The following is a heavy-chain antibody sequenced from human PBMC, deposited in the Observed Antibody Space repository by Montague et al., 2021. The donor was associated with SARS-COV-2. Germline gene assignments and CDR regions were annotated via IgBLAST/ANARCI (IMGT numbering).Heavy chain of an antibody. CDR3: ARAQNTCFIANCVNYFDI. Sequence: SETLSLTCAVYTEAFNGYYWTWIRQPPGKGLEWIGEVSHPGSAKYNPSLKSRVTISVDTYRKQVSLRLTSVTAADTAVYYCARAQNTCFIANCVNYFDIWGLGALVTVSS. V-gene: IGHV4-34*01. J-gene: IGHJ4*02. CDR1: TEAFNGYY. CDR2: VSHPGSA. D-gene: IGHD1-1*01.